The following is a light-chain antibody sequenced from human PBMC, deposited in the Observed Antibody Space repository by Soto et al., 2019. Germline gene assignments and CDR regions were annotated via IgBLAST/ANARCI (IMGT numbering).Light chain of an antibody. Sequence: DIQLTQSPCALAAPVGGGVTITCRASQSISSYLNWYQKKPGKAPKLLIYAASSLQSGVPSRFSGSGSGTDFPLTISSLQPEDFATYYCPTACGQGTKGDIK. J-gene: IGKJ1*01. CDR3: PTA. V-gene: IGKV1-39*01. CDR2: AAS. CDR1: QSISSY.